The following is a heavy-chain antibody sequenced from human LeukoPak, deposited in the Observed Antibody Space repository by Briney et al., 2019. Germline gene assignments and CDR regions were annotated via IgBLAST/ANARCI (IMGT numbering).Heavy chain of an antibody. CDR2: ISYDGSNK. V-gene: IGHV3-30*04. Sequence: GRSLRLSCAASGFTFSSYAMHWVRQAPGKGLEWVAVISYDGSNKYYADSVKGRSTISRDNSKNTLYLQMNSLRAEDTAVYYCAREVGFRGYDYQFDYWGQGTLVTVSS. J-gene: IGHJ4*02. CDR3: AREVGFRGYDYQFDY. D-gene: IGHD5-12*01. CDR1: GFTFSSYA.